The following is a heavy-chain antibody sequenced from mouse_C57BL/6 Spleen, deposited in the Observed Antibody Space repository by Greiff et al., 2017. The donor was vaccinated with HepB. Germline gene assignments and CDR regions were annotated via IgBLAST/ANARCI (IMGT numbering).Heavy chain of an antibody. CDR3: ARRGVTPGFAY. CDR1: GYTFTSYW. V-gene: IGHV1-69*01. Sequence: QVQLQQPGAELVMPGASVKLSCKASGYTFTSYWMHWVKQRPGQGLEWFGEIDPSDSYTNYNQKFKGKSTLTVDKSSSTAYMQLSSLTSEDSAVYYCARRGVTPGFAYWGQGTLVTVSA. J-gene: IGHJ3*01. CDR2: IDPSDSYT. D-gene: IGHD2-1*01.